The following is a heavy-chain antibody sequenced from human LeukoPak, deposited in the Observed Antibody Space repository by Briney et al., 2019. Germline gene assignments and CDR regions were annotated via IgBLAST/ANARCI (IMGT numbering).Heavy chain of an antibody. V-gene: IGHV1-2*02. CDR3: ARDQEYCSGGSCYVLVFDY. D-gene: IGHD2-15*01. CDR1: GYTFTGYY. Sequence: GASVKVSCKASGYTFTGYYMHWVRQAPGQGLEWMGWINPNSGGTNYAQKFQGRVTMTMDTSISTAYMELSRLRSDDTAVYYCARDQEYCSGGSCYVLVFDYWGQGTLVTVSS. CDR2: INPNSGGT. J-gene: IGHJ4*02.